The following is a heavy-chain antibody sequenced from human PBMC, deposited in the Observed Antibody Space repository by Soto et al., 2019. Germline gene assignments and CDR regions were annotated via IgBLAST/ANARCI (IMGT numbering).Heavy chain of an antibody. CDR3: ARSILVVISTGYYYYGMDV. CDR1: AGTFSSYA. CDR2: IIPILGTQ. J-gene: IGHJ6*02. D-gene: IGHD3-22*01. V-gene: IGHV1-69*01. Sequence: QVQLVQSGAEVKKPGSSVKVSCKASAGTFSSYAISWVRQAPGQGLEWMGGIIPILGTQNYAQKFQGRVTVTVEESTRKAYMELSSLRSEDTAVYYCARSILVVISTGYYYYGMDVWGQGTTVTVSS.